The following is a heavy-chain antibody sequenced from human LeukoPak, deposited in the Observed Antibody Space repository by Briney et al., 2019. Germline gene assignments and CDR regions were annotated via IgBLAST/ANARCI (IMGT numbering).Heavy chain of an antibody. J-gene: IGHJ6*02. CDR3: ARTEINYYYYYGMDV. Sequence: GASVNVSCKASGGTFSSYAISWVRQAPGQGLEWMGGIIPIFGTANYAQKFQGRVTITADESTSTAYMELSSLRSEDTAVYYCARTEINYYYYYGMDVWGQGTTVTVSS. V-gene: IGHV1-69*13. CDR2: IIPIFGTA. CDR1: GGTFSSYA. D-gene: IGHD5-24*01.